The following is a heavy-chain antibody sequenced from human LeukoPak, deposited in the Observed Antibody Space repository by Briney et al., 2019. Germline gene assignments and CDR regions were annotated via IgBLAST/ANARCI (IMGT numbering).Heavy chain of an antibody. J-gene: IGHJ4*02. CDR1: GFTFSDYY. Sequence: GGSLRLSCAASGFTFSDYYMSWVRQAPGKGLEWVSAISGSGGSTYYADSVKGRFTISRDNSKNTLYLQMNSLRAEDTAVYYCAKECSGMEPAAATRGTFDYWGQGTLVTVSS. V-gene: IGHV3-23*01. CDR2: ISGSGGST. D-gene: IGHD2-2*01. CDR3: AKECSGMEPAAATRGTFDY.